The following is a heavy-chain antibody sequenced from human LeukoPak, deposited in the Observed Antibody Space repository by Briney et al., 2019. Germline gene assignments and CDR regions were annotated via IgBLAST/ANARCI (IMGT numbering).Heavy chain of an antibody. CDR2: INGDGSST. CDR1: GFTFSRYW. CDR3: ARVWGYYYHRASYFDY. Sequence: PGGSLRLSCAASGFTFSRYWMHWVRQAPGKGLVWVSRINGDGSSTSYADSVKGRFTISRDNAKNTLYLQMNSLRAEDTAVYYCARVWGYYYHRASYFDYWGQGTLVTVSS. J-gene: IGHJ4*02. V-gene: IGHV3-74*01. D-gene: IGHD3-10*01.